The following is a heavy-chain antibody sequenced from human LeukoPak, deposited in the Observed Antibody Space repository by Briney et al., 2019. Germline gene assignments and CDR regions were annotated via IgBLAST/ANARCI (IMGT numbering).Heavy chain of an antibody. J-gene: IGHJ4*02. CDR2: IYYSGST. V-gene: IGHV4-59*08. Sequence: PETLSLTCTVSGGSISSYYWSWIRQPPGKGLEWIGYIYYSGSTNYNPSLKSRVTISVDTSKNQFSLRLSSVTAADTAVYYCARLGFGYSGSSPYFDSWGQGTLVTVSS. CDR3: ARLGFGYSGSSPYFDS. CDR1: GGSISSYY. D-gene: IGHD1-26*01.